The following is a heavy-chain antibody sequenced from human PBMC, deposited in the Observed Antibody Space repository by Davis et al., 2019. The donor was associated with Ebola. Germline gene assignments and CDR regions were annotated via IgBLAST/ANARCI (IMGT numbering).Heavy chain of an antibody. Sequence: MPSETLSLTCTVSGGSISNRNYYWGWIRQPPGKGLEWIGSMYYSGSTYYNPSLKSRVTISVDTPKNQFSLRLSSVTAADTAVYYCAGFAVLPWFTNDYYGMDVWGQGTTVIVSS. CDR2: MYYSGST. CDR1: GGSISNRNYY. CDR3: AGFAVLPWFTNDYYGMDV. V-gene: IGHV4-39*01. D-gene: IGHD3-10*01. J-gene: IGHJ6*02.